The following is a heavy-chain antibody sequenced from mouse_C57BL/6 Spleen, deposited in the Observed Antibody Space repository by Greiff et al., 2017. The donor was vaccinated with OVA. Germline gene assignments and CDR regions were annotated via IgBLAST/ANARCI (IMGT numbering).Heavy chain of an antibody. Sequence: QVQLKQSGAELVKPGASVKLSCKASGYTFTSYWMQWVKQRPGQGLEWIGEIDPSDSYTNYNQKFKGKATLTVDTSSSTAYMQLSSLTSEDSAVYYCARGGYPSFAYWGQGTLVTVSA. V-gene: IGHV1-50*01. J-gene: IGHJ3*01. CDR1: GYTFTSYW. CDR3: ARGGYPSFAY. CDR2: IDPSDSYT. D-gene: IGHD2-2*01.